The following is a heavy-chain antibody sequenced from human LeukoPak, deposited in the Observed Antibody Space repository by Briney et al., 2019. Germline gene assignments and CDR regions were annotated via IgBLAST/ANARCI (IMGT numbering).Heavy chain of an antibody. Sequence: TSETLSLTCTVSGGSISSYYWSWIRQPPGKGLEWIGYIYYSGSTNYNPSLKSRVTISVDTSKNQFSLKLSSVTAADTAVYYCARAGRYYDFWSGNPYGIDVWGQGTTVTVSS. CDR3: ARAGRYYDFWSGNPYGIDV. CDR2: IYYSGST. V-gene: IGHV4-59*01. J-gene: IGHJ6*02. CDR1: GGSISSYY. D-gene: IGHD3-3*01.